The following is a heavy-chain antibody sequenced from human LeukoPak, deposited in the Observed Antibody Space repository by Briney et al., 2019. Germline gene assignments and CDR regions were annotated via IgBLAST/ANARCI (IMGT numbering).Heavy chain of an antibody. Sequence: ASVKVSCKASGGTFSSYAISWVRQAPGQGLEWMGRIIPILGIANYAQKFQGRVTITADKSTSTAYMELSSLRSEDTAVYYCAKGFQYSSSWVAAYWGQGTLVTVSS. V-gene: IGHV1-69*04. CDR3: AKGFQYSSSWVAAY. CDR2: IIPILGIA. CDR1: GGTFSSYA. D-gene: IGHD6-13*01. J-gene: IGHJ4*02.